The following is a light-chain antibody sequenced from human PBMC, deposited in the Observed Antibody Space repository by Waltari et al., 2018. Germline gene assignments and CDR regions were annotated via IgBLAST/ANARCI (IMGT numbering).Light chain of an antibody. CDR1: QSVSSN. V-gene: IGKV3-15*01. Sequence: EIVMTQSPATLSVSPGARATLSCRASQSVSSNLAWYQQKPGQAPRLLIYDASTRATGIPARFSGSGSGSEFTLTITSMQSEDFAAYYCQQYNNWPRTFGQGTKVEIK. CDR3: QQYNNWPRT. J-gene: IGKJ1*01. CDR2: DAS.